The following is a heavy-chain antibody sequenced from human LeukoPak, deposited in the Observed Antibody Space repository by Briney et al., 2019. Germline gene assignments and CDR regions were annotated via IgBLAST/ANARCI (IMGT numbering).Heavy chain of an antibody. CDR2: IYPGDSDT. CDR1: GYRFTSYW. Sequence: GESLKISCKGSGYRFTSYWIGWVRQMPGKGLEWMGIIYPGDSDTRYSPSFQGQVTISADKSISTAYLQWSSPKASDTAMYYCARRGRGYFDWLSQFDYWGQGTLVTVSS. D-gene: IGHD3-9*01. CDR3: ARRGRGYFDWLSQFDY. V-gene: IGHV5-51*01. J-gene: IGHJ4*02.